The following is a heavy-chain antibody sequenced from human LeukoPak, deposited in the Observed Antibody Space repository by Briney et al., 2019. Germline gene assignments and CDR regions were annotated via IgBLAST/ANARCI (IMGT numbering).Heavy chain of an antibody. CDR1: GFTFSSYW. Sequence: GGSLRLSCAASGFTFSSYWMSWVRQAPGKGLEWVANIKQDGSEKYYVDSVKGRFTISRDNAKNSLYLHMNSLRAEDTAVYYCAREGSGSGSPPFDYWGQGTLVTVSS. J-gene: IGHJ4*02. CDR2: IKQDGSEK. D-gene: IGHD3-10*01. V-gene: IGHV3-7*01. CDR3: AREGSGSGSPPFDY.